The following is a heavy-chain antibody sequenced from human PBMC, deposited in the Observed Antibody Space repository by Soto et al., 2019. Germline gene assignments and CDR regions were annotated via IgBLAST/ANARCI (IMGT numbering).Heavy chain of an antibody. V-gene: IGHV4-59*08. D-gene: IGHD3-10*01. CDR3: ARHRVQVFDY. CDR1: GGSISSYY. CDR2: IYYSGST. Sequence: SETLSLTCTVSGGSISSYYWSCIRQPPGKGLEWIGYIYYSGSTNYNPSLKSRVTISVDTSKNQFSLKLSSVTAADTAVYYCARHRVQVFDYWGQGTLVTVSS. J-gene: IGHJ4*02.